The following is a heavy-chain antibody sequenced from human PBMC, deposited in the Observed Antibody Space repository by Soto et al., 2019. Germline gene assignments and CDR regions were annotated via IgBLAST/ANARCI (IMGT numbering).Heavy chain of an antibody. V-gene: IGHV1-69*13. CDR2: IIPIFGTA. J-gene: IGHJ4*02. D-gene: IGHD6-19*01. CDR3: ARDPTKYSSGWYWNY. CDR1: GGTFSSYA. Sequence: SVKVSCKASGGTFSSYAISWVRQAPGQGLEWMGGIIPIFGTANYAQKFQGRVTITADESTSTAYMELSSLRSEDTAVYYCARDPTKYSSGWYWNYWGQGTLVTVSS.